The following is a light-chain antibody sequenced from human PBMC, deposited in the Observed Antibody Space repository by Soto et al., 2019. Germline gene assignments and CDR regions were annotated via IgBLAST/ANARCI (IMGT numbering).Light chain of an antibody. CDR1: QSLSSW. V-gene: IGKV1-5*01. CDR2: DAS. J-gene: IGKJ1*01. CDR3: QQYNIYPWT. Sequence: DIQMTQAPSTLSASVGDRVTMTCRASQSLSSWLAWYQQKPGKAPKLLIYDASTLDSGAPSRFSGSGSGTEFTLSISSLQPDDFATYYCQQYNIYPWTFGQGTKVDIK.